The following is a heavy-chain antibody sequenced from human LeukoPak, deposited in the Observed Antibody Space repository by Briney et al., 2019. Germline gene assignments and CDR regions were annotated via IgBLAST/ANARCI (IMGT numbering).Heavy chain of an antibody. CDR3: ANLGLRAEFDY. CDR1: GFTFSNYA. J-gene: IGHJ4*02. CDR2: ISYDGSDK. V-gene: IGHV3-30-3*01. Sequence: PGRSLRLSCAASGFTFSNYAMQWVRQAPGKGLEWVAIISYDGSDKYYADSVKGRFTISRDNSKNTLYLKMNSLRAEGTAVYYCANLGLRAEFDYWGQGTLVTVSS. D-gene: IGHD3-10*01.